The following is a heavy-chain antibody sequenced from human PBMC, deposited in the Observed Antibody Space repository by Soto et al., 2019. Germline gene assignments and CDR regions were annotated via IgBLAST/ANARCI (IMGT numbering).Heavy chain of an antibody. J-gene: IGHJ3*02. D-gene: IGHD3-10*01. CDR3: AKGGSGSYSNAFDI. V-gene: IGHV4-59*05. Sequence: GSLTLACAASGFTFSHYYMSWIRKPPGKGLEWIGSIYYSGSTYYNPSLKSRVTISVDTSKNQFSLKLSSVTAADTAVYYCAKGGSGSYSNAFDIWGQGTMVTVSS. CDR2: IYYSGST. CDR1: GFTFSHYY.